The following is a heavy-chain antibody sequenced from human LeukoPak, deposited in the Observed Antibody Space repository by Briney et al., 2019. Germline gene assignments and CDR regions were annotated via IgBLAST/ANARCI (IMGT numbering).Heavy chain of an antibody. CDR3: ARVDWMIGAFDI. Sequence: PGGSLRLSCAASGFTFSNYGMHWVRQAPGKGLEWVSYITSSSSTIYYADSVRGRFTISRDNAKNSLYLQMNSLRDEDTAVYYCARVDWMIGAFDIWGQGTMVTVSS. CDR2: ITSSSSTI. D-gene: IGHD3-22*01. CDR1: GFTFSNYG. J-gene: IGHJ3*02. V-gene: IGHV3-48*02.